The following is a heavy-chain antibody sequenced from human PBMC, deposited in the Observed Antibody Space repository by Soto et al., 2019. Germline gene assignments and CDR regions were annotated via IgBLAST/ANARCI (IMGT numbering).Heavy chain of an antibody. D-gene: IGHD2-15*01. Sequence: QVQLVESGGGVVQPGRSLRLSCAASGFTFSSYGMHWVRQAPGEGLEWVAVIWYDGSNKYYADSVKGRFTISRDNSKNTLYLQMNSLRAEDTAVYYCAREVDRYYGMDVWGQGTTVTVSS. CDR2: IWYDGSNK. CDR3: AREVDRYYGMDV. J-gene: IGHJ6*02. V-gene: IGHV3-33*01. CDR1: GFTFSSYG.